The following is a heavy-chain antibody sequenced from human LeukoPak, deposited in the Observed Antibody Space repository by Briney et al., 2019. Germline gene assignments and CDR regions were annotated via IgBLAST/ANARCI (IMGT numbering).Heavy chain of an antibody. J-gene: IGHJ4*02. CDR2: IYYNGRT. CDR1: GGSISSSSFY. D-gene: IGHD2-8*01. CDR3: AKDRSCINDVCHGDFDY. V-gene: IGHV4-39*02. Sequence: SETLSLTCTVSGGSISSSSFYWGWIRQPPGKGLEWIGSIYYNGRTYYNPSLKGRVTISADTSKNQFSLNLSSVTAADTAVYYCAKDRSCINDVCHGDFDYWGQGTLVTVSS.